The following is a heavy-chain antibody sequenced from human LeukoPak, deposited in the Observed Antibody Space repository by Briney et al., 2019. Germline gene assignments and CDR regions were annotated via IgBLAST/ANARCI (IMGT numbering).Heavy chain of an antibody. CDR2: IKEDGSEK. V-gene: IGHV3-7*03. CDR1: GFTFSSPW. CDR3: AKDRLRFSY. J-gene: IGHJ4*02. D-gene: IGHD3-16*01. Sequence: GGSLRLSCAASGFTFSSPWMSWVRQAPGKGLEWVANIKEDGSEKYYVDSVKGRFTISRDNAKNSLSLQMSSQRAEDTAVYYCAKDRLRFSYWGQGTLVTVSS.